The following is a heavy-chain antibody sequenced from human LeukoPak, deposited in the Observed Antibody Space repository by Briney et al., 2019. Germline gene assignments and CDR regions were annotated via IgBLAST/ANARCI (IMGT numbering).Heavy chain of an antibody. D-gene: IGHD2-15*01. CDR2: IYRGGTT. CDR1: GFTVSNNY. V-gene: IGHV3-53*01. Sequence: PGGSLRLSCAASGFTVSNNYMNWVRQAPGKGLEWVSIIYRGGTTYYADSVRGRFTISRDSSKNTLYLQMTSLRAEDTAVYFCARDREGGSSWDCWGQGTLVTVSS. J-gene: IGHJ4*02. CDR3: ARDREGGSSWDC.